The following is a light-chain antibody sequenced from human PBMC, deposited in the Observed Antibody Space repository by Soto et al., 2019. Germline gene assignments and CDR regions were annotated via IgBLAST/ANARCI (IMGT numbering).Light chain of an antibody. V-gene: IGKV1-12*01. Sequence: DIQMTQSPSSVSASVGDRVTITCRASQYIGSWLAWYQQKPGTAPNLLISAASNLLAGVPTRFSGSGSGTEFTLTINSLQPEDSAVYFCQQGARFPLAFGGGTKVEIK. CDR3: QQGARFPLA. CDR1: QYIGSW. CDR2: AAS. J-gene: IGKJ4*01.